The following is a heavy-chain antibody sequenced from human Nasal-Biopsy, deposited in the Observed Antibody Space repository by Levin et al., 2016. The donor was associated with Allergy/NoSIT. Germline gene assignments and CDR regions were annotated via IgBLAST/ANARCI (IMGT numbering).Heavy chain of an antibody. J-gene: IGHJ6*02. Sequence: SETLSLTCTVSGASITTQYWSWIRQPPGKGLEWIGCMYNGGSTSYNPSLKRRVTISVDTSRNDFSLRLTSGTAADTAIYYCARGGGRDYSRLDVWGQGTTVTVSS. CDR1: GASITTQY. D-gene: IGHD2-15*01. CDR3: ARGGGRDYSRLDV. CDR2: MYNGGST. V-gene: IGHV4-59*11.